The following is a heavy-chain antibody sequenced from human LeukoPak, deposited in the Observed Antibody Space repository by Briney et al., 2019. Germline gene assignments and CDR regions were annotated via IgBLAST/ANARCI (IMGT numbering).Heavy chain of an antibody. D-gene: IGHD6-13*01. CDR1: GGTFSIYA. Sequence: SVKVSCKASGGTFSIYAISWVRQAPGQGLEWMGRIIPILGIANYAQKFQGRVTITADKSTSTAYMELSSLRSEDTAVYYCARDSWGYSSSWKVDYWGQGTLVTVSS. V-gene: IGHV1-69*04. CDR3: ARDSWGYSSSWKVDY. CDR2: IIPILGIA. J-gene: IGHJ4*02.